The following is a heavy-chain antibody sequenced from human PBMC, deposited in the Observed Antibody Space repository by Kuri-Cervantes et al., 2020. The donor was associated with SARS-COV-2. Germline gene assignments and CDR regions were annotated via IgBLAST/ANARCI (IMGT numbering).Heavy chain of an antibody. D-gene: IGHD2-2*01. CDR1: GGTFSSYA. Sequence: SVKVSCKASGGTFSSYAISWVRQAPGQGLEWMGGIIPIFGTANYAQKFQGRVTITTDESTSTAYMELSSLRAEDTAVYYCARGGVVVPAAIGYWGQGTLVTVSS. J-gene: IGHJ4*02. CDR2: IIPIFGTA. V-gene: IGHV1-69*05. CDR3: ARGGVVVPAAIGY.